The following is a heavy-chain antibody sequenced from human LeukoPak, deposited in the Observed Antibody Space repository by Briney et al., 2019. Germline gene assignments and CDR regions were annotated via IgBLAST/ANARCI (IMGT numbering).Heavy chain of an antibody. V-gene: IGHV3-48*01. Sequence: GGSLRLSCAVSGFTFSSYNMNWVRRAPGKGLEWVSYIGSSVSTRYYADSVKGRFTISRDNGKHSLYLQMNSLRAEDTAVYYCSRSLEYLGQGALVTVSS. J-gene: IGHJ4*02. CDR1: GFTFSSYN. CDR3: SRSLEY. CDR2: IGSSVSTR.